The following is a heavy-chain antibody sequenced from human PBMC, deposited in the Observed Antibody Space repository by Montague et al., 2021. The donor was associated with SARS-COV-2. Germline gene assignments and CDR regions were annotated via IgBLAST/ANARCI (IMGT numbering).Heavy chain of an antibody. CDR2: INSSGRT. J-gene: IGHJ6*02. Sequence: TLSLTCSVSGGSMTSALYYWSWIRQRPGKGLEWIAYINSSGRTNYNSSLRSRLSISLDASNSQFSLKLSSVTAADTAVYYCARKDIALRYGVDAWGQGTTVTVSS. CDR1: GGSMTSALYY. D-gene: IGHD5-12*01. V-gene: IGHV4-31*03. CDR3: ARKDIALRYGVDA.